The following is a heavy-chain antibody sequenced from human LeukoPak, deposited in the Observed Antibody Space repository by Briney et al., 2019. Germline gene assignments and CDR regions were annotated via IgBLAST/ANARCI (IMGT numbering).Heavy chain of an antibody. D-gene: IGHD3-3*01. J-gene: IGHJ5*02. V-gene: IGHV4-39*01. CDR1: GGSISSSSYY. CDR2: IYYSGST. CDR3: ASLICITIFGVVIVNWFDP. Sequence: PSETLSLTCTVSGGSISSSSYYWGWIRQPPGKGLEWIGSIYYSGSTYYNPSLKSRVTISVDTSKNQFSLKLSSVTAADTAVYYCASLICITIFGVVIVNWFDPWGQGTLVTVSS.